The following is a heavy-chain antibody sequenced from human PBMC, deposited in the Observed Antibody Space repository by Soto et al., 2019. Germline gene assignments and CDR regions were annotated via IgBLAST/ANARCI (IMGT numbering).Heavy chain of an antibody. CDR3: AASRDGYNW. J-gene: IGHJ4*02. CDR2: INPSGGST. Sequence: QVQLVQSGAEVKKPGASVKVSCKASGYTFTSYYMHWVRQAPGQGLEWMGIINPSGGSTSYAHKFQGRATMTRDTSTGTVYMELSSLRSEDTAVYYWAASRDGYNWWGQGTLGTVSS. CDR1: GYTFTSYY. V-gene: IGHV1-46*03. D-gene: IGHD5-12*01.